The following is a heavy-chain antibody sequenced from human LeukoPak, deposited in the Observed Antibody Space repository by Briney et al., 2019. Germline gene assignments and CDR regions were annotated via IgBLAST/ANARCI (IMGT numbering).Heavy chain of an antibody. Sequence: SVKVSCKASGGTFSSYAISWVRQAPGQGLKWMGGIIPIFGTANYAQKFQGRVTITADESTSTAYMELSSLRSEDTAVYYCARGQRGYSGYLDAFDIWGQGTMVTVSS. J-gene: IGHJ3*02. V-gene: IGHV1-69*01. CDR2: IIPIFGTA. D-gene: IGHD5-12*01. CDR3: ARGQRGYSGYLDAFDI. CDR1: GGTFSSYA.